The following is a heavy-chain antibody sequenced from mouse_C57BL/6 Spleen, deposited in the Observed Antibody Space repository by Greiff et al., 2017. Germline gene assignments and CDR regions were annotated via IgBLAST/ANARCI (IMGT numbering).Heavy chain of an antibody. CDR2: IWSDGST. J-gene: IGHJ4*01. CDR1: GFSLTSYG. Sequence: QVQLKESGPGLVAPSQSLSITCTVSGFSLTSYGVHWVRQPPGKGLEWLVVIWSDGSTTYNSALESRLSISKDNSKGQVFLKMNRLQTDDTAMYYCARHGGYAMDYWGQGTSVTVSS. V-gene: IGHV2-6-1*01. CDR3: ARHGGYAMDY.